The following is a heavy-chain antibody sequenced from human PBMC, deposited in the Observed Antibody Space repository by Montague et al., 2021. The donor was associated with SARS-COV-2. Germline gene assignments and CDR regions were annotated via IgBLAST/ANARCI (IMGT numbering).Heavy chain of an antibody. D-gene: IGHD2-15*01. CDR2: IYLRATT. CDR1: SSSIAEGLM. CDR3: ARLPFWADIVVVVPAPHD. V-gene: IGHV4-38-2*01. Sequence: SETLSLTCPLCSSSIAEGLMRRSGMHTSALQLLLRLVSIYLRATTYYNSSLKSRVTISVDTSKNQFSLKLSSVTAADTAVYYRARLPFWADIVVVVPAPHDWGKGTLFTFSS. J-gene: IGHJ4*02.